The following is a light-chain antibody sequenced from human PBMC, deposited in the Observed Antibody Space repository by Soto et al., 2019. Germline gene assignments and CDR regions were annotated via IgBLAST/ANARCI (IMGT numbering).Light chain of an antibody. V-gene: IGKV3-15*01. CDR3: QQYNDWPPYT. Sequence: EIVMTQSPATLSVSPGESATLSCRAGESVSSRLAWYQQRPGQAPRLLIYGASIRANGIPARFSGSGSGTEFTLTISSLQSEDFGVYYCQQYNDWPPYTFGQGTKLEIK. J-gene: IGKJ2*01. CDR2: GAS. CDR1: ESVSSR.